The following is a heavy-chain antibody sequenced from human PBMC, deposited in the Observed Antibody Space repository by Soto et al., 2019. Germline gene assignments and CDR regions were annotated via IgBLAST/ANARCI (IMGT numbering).Heavy chain of an antibody. D-gene: IGHD6-13*01. CDR1: GYTFTSYG. CDR2: ISAYNGNT. V-gene: IGHV1-18*01. CDR3: ARDTAAAGWSHYYYYMDV. J-gene: IGHJ6*03. Sequence: ASVKVSCKASGYTFTSYGISWVRQAPGQGLEWMGWISAYNGNTNYAQKLQGRVTMTTDTSTSTAYMELRSLRSDDTAVYYCARDTAAAGWSHYYYYMDVGGKVTTVTVSS.